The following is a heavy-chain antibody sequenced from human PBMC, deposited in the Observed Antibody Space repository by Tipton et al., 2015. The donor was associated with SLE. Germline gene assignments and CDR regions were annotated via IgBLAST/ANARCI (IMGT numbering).Heavy chain of an antibody. CDR3: ARGGLGVSYYYYMDV. Sequence: TLSLTCTVSGGSISNYYWGWIRQPPGKGLEWIGYIYFSGSANYNPSLKSRVTISVDTSKNQFSLKLSSVTAADTAVYYCARGGLGVSYYYYMDVWGKGTTVTVSS. D-gene: IGHD1-26*01. CDR1: GGSISNYY. CDR2: IYFSGSA. J-gene: IGHJ6*03. V-gene: IGHV4-59*01.